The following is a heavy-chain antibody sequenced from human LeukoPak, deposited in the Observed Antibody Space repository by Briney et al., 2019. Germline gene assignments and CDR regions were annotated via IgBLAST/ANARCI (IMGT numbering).Heavy chain of an antibody. D-gene: IGHD6-13*01. CDR2: IIPIFGTA. CDR1: GGTFSSYA. Sequence: ASVKVSCKASGGTFSSYAISWVRQAPGQGLEWMGGIIPIFGTANYAQKFQGRVTITADKSTSTAYMELSSLRSEDTAVYYCAREVTGYSSSWQYYFDYWGQGTLATVSS. V-gene: IGHV1-69*06. CDR3: AREVTGYSSSWQYYFDY. J-gene: IGHJ4*02.